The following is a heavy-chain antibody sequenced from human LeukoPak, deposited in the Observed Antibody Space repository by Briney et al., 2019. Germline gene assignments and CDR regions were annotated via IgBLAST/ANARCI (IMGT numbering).Heavy chain of an antibody. CDR3: ATDAYYGGVHRYYYYMDV. V-gene: IGHV1-18*01. CDR1: GYTFTSYG. D-gene: IGHD3-3*01. Sequence: GASVKLSCTASGYTFTSYGISWVRQAPGQGLEWMGCISAYSSNTNNAHKLQGSATITTDTSTRTAYMELRILRSDAPASYYCATDAYYGGVHRYYYYMDVWGKGTTVTVSS. CDR2: ISAYSSNT. J-gene: IGHJ6*03.